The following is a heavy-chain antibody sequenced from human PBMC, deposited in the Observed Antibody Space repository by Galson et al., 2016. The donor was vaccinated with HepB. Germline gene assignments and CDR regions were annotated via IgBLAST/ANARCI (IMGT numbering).Heavy chain of an antibody. CDR1: GFSLSTTGVG. CDR2: IYWDGDE. D-gene: IGHD1-26*01. V-gene: IGHV2-5*02. Sequence: PALVKPTQTLTLTCIFSGFSLSTTGVGVGWMRQPQGKTLEWLAHIYWDGDERYSPSLKSRLTNTKDTSKNRVVLTMTNMDPVDTATYYCVHIVHSGSYYYFAYWSQGTLVTVSS. CDR3: VHIVHSGSYYYFAY. J-gene: IGHJ4*02.